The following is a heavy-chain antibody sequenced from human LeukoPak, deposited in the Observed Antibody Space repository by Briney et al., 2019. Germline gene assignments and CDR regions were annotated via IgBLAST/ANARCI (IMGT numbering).Heavy chain of an antibody. D-gene: IGHD3-10*01. J-gene: IGHJ6*02. CDR3: ARFGEHYYYGMDV. V-gene: IGHV4-59*01. CDR2: IYYSGST. CDR1: GGSISSYH. Sequence: SETLSLTCTVSGGSISSYHWSWIRQPPGKGLEWIGYIYYSGSTNYNPSLKSRVTISVDTSKNQFSLKLSSVTAADTAVYYCARFGEHYYYGMDVWGQGTTVTVSS.